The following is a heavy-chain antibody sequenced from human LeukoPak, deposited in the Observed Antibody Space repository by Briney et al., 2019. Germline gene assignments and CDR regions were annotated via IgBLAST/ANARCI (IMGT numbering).Heavy chain of an antibody. V-gene: IGHV3-23*01. CDR3: ATDTAGFDY. CDR1: GFTFSNYA. J-gene: IGHJ4*02. Sequence: QPGGSLRLSCAASGFTFSNYAMTWVRQAPGKGLEWVSGISGSGGSTYYADFVKGRFTISRDNSKSTLYLQMNSLRAEDTAVYYCATDTAGFDYWGQGTLVTVSS. CDR2: ISGSGGST.